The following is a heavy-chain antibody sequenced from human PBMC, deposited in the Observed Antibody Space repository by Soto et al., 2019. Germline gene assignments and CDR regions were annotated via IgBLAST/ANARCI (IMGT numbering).Heavy chain of an antibody. D-gene: IGHD3-16*01. Sequence: GESLKISCAASGFTFSSYSMNWVRQAPGKGLEWVSSISSSSSYIYYADSVKGRFTISRDNAKNSLYLQMNSLRAEDTAVYYCARDHRGGPGAFDIWGQGTMVTVSS. CDR3: ARDHRGGPGAFDI. V-gene: IGHV3-21*01. CDR1: GFTFSSYS. J-gene: IGHJ3*02. CDR2: ISSSSSYI.